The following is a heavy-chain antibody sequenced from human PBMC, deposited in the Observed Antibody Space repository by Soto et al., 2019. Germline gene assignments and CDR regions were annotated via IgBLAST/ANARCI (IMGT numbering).Heavy chain of an antibody. CDR3: ARHRPPYCSGGNCYPVPFDY. D-gene: IGHD2-15*01. Sequence: PSETLSLTCTVSGGSLSSYYWSWIRQPPGKELEWIGYIHSSGRTNYNPSPKSRVTISVDTSKNQFSLRLSSVTAADTAVYHCARHRPPYCSGGNCYPVPFDYWGQGTLVTVSS. V-gene: IGHV4-59*08. CDR2: IHSSGRT. J-gene: IGHJ4*02. CDR1: GGSLSSYY.